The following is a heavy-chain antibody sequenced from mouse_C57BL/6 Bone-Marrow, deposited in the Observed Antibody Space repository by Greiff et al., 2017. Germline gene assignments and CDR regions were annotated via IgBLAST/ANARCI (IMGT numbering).Heavy chain of an antibody. J-gene: IGHJ4*01. V-gene: IGHV5-16*01. CDR3: ARWSFLYAMDY. CDR2: INYDGSST. Sequence: EVKLMESEGGLVQPGSSMKLSCTASGFTFSDYYMAWVRQVPEKGLEWVANINYDGSSTYYLDSLKSRFIISRDNAKNILYLQMSSLKAEDTATDYCARWSFLYAMDYWGQGTSVTVSS. CDR1: GFTFSDYY.